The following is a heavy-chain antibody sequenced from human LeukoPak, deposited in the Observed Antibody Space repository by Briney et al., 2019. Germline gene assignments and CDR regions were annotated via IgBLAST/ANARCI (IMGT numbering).Heavy chain of an antibody. CDR2: IYYTGST. CDR1: GGSISSHY. Sequence: SETLSLTCTVSGGSISSHYWSWVRQTPGKGLEWIGNIYYTGSTNYNSSLKSRVTISLDTSKNQFSLKLSSVTAADTALYYCARVGQIVGTGEAAFDIWGQGTMVTVSS. J-gene: IGHJ3*02. CDR3: ARVGQIVGTGEAAFDI. V-gene: IGHV4-59*11. D-gene: IGHD7-27*01.